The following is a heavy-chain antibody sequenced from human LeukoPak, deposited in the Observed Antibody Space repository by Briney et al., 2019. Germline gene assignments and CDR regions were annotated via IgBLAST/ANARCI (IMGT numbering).Heavy chain of an antibody. CDR1: GFTFSSNA. Sequence: GGSLRLSCAASGFTFSSNAMSWVRQAPGKGLEWVSAISGSGGSTYYADSVKGRFTISRDNSKNTLYLQMNSLRAEDTAVYYCAKDDAWLQYGDWGRGTLVTVSS. CDR3: AKDDAWLQYGD. J-gene: IGHJ4*02. V-gene: IGHV3-23*01. CDR2: ISGSGGST. D-gene: IGHD5-24*01.